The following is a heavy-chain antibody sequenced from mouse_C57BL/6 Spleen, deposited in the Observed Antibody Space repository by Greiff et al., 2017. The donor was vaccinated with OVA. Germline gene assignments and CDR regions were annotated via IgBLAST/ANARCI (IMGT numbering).Heavy chain of an antibody. Sequence: VQLQQSGPELVKPGASVKISCKASGYAFSSSWMNWVKQRPGKGLEWIGRIYPGDGDTNYNGKFKGKATLTADKSSSTAYMQLSSLTSEDSAVYFCARLHYGNYVDYWGQGTTLTVSS. CDR1: GYAFSSSW. CDR2: IYPGDGDT. D-gene: IGHD2-1*01. J-gene: IGHJ2*01. CDR3: ARLHYGNYVDY. V-gene: IGHV1-82*01.